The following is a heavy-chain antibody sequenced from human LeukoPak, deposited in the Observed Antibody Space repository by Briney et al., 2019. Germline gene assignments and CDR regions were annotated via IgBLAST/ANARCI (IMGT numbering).Heavy chain of an antibody. CDR2: INHSGST. V-gene: IGHV4-34*01. J-gene: IGHJ6*02. CDR3: ARGSNPSYYYGMDV. CDR1: GGSFSGYY. D-gene: IGHD1-14*01. Sequence: SETLSLTCALYGGSFSGYYWSWVRQPPGKGLEWIGEINHSGSTNYNPSLKSRVTISVDTSKNQFSLKLSSVTAADTAVYYCARGSNPSYYYGMDVWGQGTTVTVSS.